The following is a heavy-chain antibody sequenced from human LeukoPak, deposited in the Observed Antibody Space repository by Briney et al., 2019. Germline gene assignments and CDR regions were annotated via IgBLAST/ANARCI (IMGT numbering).Heavy chain of an antibody. CDR1: GFTFSNYW. CDR3: ASASSHRIAAGGDY. J-gene: IGHJ4*02. D-gene: IGHD6-13*01. Sequence: SLRLSCAASGFTFSNYWMHWVRHAPGKGLVWVSRINSDGSSRNYADSVKGRFTISRDNAKNTLYLQMNSLRAEDTAVYYCASASSHRIAAGGDYWGQGTLVTVXS. V-gene: IGHV3-74*01. CDR2: INSDGSSR.